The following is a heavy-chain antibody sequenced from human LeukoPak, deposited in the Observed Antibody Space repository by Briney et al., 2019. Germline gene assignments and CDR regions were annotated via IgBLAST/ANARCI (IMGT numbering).Heavy chain of an antibody. V-gene: IGHV1-8*02. Sequence: ASVKVSCKASGYTFTSYDINWVRQATGQGLEWMGWMNPNSGNTGYAQKFQGRVTMTRDMSTSTVYMELSSLRSEDTAVYYCARGDYYDSSGYYFSFDYWGQGTLVTVSS. J-gene: IGHJ4*02. D-gene: IGHD3-22*01. CDR2: MNPNSGNT. CDR1: GYTFTSYD. CDR3: ARGDYYDSSGYYFSFDY.